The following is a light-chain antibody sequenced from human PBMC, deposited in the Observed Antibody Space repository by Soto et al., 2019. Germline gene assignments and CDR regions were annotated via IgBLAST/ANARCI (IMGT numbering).Light chain of an antibody. V-gene: IGKV1-5*03. CDR3: QQYNSYSLT. CDR2: KAS. J-gene: IGKJ4*01. CDR1: QSISSW. Sequence: DIQMTQSPSTLSAAIGDRVTITCRASQSISSWLAWYQQKPGKAPKLLIYKASSLESGVPSRFSGSGSGTEFTLTISSLQPDDFATYYCQQYNSYSLTFGGGTKVEIK.